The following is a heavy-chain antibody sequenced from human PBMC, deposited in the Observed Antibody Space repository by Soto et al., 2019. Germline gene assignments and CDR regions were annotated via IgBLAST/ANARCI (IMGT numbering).Heavy chain of an antibody. CDR3: VRDQDSRGYSVFNL. D-gene: IGHD3-22*01. Sequence: PGGSLRLSCAACGFTINSLFMHWVRHAPGKGLMWVSRISNDGSSTTYADSVKGRFTISRDNARNTLYLQMNSLRADDTAVYFCVRDQDSRGYSVFNLWGQGAQVTVSS. V-gene: IGHV3-74*01. CDR1: GFTINSLF. J-gene: IGHJ5*02. CDR2: ISNDGSST.